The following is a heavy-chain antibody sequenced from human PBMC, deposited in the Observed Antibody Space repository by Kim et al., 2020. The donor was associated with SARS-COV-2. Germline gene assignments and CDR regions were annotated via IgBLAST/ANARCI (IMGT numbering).Heavy chain of an antibody. CDR1: GFTFSNAW. CDR2: IKSKTDGGTT. J-gene: IGHJ6*02. CDR3: TTSPDTHHGDYGYYYYGMDV. V-gene: IGHV3-15*01. Sequence: GGSLRLSCAASGFTFSNAWMSWVRQAPGKGLEWVGRIKSKTDGGTTDYAAPVKGRFTISRDDSKNTLYLQMNSLKTEDTAVYYCTTSPDTHHGDYGYYYYGMDVWGQGTTVTVSS. D-gene: IGHD4-17*01.